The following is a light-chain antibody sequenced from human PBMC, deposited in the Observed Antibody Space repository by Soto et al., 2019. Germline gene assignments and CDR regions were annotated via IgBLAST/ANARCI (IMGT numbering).Light chain of an antibody. V-gene: IGKV1-6*01. CDR3: LQDYNYPYT. J-gene: IGKJ2*01. CDR2: GAS. CDR1: QGIRHY. Sequence: IPLTQSPSFLSASVGARVTITCRASQGIRHYLAWYQQKPGKAPKFLIYGASSLQSSVPSRFSGSGSGTDFTLTISSLQPEDFATYYCLQDYNYPYTFGQGTKLEVK.